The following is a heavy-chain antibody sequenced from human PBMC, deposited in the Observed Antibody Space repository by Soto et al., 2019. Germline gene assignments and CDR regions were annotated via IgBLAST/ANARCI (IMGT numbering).Heavy chain of an antibody. CDR2: ISSSSSYI. V-gene: IGHV3-21*01. J-gene: IGHJ5*02. CDR1: GFTFSSYS. D-gene: IGHD3-22*01. CDR3: ARSGRITMIKGGWFDP. Sequence: EVQLVESGGGLVEPGGSLRLSCAASGFTFSSYSMNWVRQAPGKGLEWVSSISSSSSYIYYADSVKGRFTISRDNAKNSLYLQMNSLRAEDTAVYYCARSGRITMIKGGWFDPWGQGTLVTVSS.